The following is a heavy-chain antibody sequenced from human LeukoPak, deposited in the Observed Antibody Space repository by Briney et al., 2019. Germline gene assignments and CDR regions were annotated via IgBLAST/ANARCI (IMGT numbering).Heavy chain of an antibody. D-gene: IGHD3-22*01. J-gene: IGHJ4*02. V-gene: IGHV4-59*01. CDR2: IYYSGST. CDR1: GGSISGYY. Sequence: SETLSLTCTVSGGSISGYYWSWIRQPPGKGLEWIGYIYYSGSTNYNPSLKSRVTISVDTSKNQFSLKLSSVTAADTAVYYCARVGYDSSGSYKMDYWGQGTLVTVSS. CDR3: ARVGYDSSGSYKMDY.